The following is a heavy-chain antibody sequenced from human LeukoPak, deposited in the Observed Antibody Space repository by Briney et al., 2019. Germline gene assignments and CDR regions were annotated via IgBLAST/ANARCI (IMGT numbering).Heavy chain of an antibody. CDR2: ISWKSDSM. CDR3: AKDGGHTSVLYYFEC. CDR1: GFSFDDYA. J-gene: IGHJ4*02. D-gene: IGHD6-19*01. V-gene: IGHV3-9*01. Sequence: GGSLRLSCAASGFSFDDYAMHWVRQVPGKGLEWVSGISWKSDSMRYADSVKGRFTVSRDNAKNSLYLQMNSLRTEDTALYYCAKDGGHTSVLYYFECWGQGTLVTVSS.